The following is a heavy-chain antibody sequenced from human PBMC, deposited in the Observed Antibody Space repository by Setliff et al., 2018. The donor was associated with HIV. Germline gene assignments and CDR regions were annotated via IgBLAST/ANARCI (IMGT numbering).Heavy chain of an antibody. CDR2: IYHSGST. CDR3: ARSIYGSGSYPDGYNETFSDY. J-gene: IGHJ4*02. Sequence: SETLSLTCIVSGGSISPTNYYWGWIRQPPGKGLEWIGSIYHSGSTYYNPSLKSRVTISVDTSKNQFSLKLSSVTAADTAVYFCARSIYGSGSYPDGYNETFSDYWGQGTLVTVSS. CDR1: GGSISPTNYY. V-gene: IGHV4-39*07. D-gene: IGHD3-10*01.